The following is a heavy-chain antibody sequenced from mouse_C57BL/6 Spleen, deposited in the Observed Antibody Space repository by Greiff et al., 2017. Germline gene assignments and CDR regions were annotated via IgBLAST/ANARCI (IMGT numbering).Heavy chain of an antibody. Sequence: VQLQQSGAELARPGASVKLSCKASGYTFTSYGISWVKQRTGKGLEWIGEIYPRSGNTYYNEKFKGKATLTADKASSTEYMELRSRTSEDSAVYFSARKGDYDYDGGDYWGQGAPLTVSS. CDR2: IYPRSGNT. CDR3: ARKGDYDYDGGDY. D-gene: IGHD2-4*01. CDR1: GYTFTSYG. V-gene: IGHV1-81*01. J-gene: IGHJ2*01.